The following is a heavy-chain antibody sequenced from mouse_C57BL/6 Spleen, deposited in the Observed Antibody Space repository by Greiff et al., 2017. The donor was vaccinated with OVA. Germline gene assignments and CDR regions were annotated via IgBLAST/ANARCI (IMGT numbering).Heavy chain of an antibody. D-gene: IGHD2-4*01. CDR3: ARMITTDYYAMDY. CDR1: GYTFTGYW. J-gene: IGHJ4*01. CDR2: ILPGSGST. V-gene: IGHV1-9*01. Sequence: QVQLQQSGAELMKPGASVKLSCKATGYTFTGYWIEWVKQRPGHGLEWIGEILPGSGSTNYTEKFKGKATFTADTSSNTAYMQLSSLTTEDSAIYYCARMITTDYYAMDYWGQGTSVTVSS.